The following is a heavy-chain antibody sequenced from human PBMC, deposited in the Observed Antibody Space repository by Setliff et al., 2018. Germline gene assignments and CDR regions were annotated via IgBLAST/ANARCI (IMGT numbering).Heavy chain of an antibody. CDR1: GFTFRGFA. V-gene: IGHV3-30*02. J-gene: IGHJ4*02. CDR2: IRHDESDI. CDR3: AREFRYGVEN. D-gene: IGHD2-8*01. Sequence: AGGSLRLSCAASGFTFRGFAMHWVRQAPGKGLEWVAFIRHDESDIYYTNSVKGRFTVSRDNAKNSLYLQMNSLRAEDTAVYYCAREFRYGVENWGQGTLVTVSS.